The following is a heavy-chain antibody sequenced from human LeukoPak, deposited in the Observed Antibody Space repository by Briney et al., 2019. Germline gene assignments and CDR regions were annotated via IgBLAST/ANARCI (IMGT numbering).Heavy chain of an antibody. D-gene: IGHD3-10*01. CDR1: GYAFTSYG. Sequence: GASVTVPCKGSGYAFTSYGITWVRQAPGQGLEWMGWISTYNGNTDYARKLQGRVTMTIDTSTTTAHMELRSLRSNDTAVYYCARVGFLMVRGPLDHWGQGTLVTVSS. CDR3: ARVGFLMVRGPLDH. J-gene: IGHJ4*02. V-gene: IGHV1-18*01. CDR2: ISTYNGNT.